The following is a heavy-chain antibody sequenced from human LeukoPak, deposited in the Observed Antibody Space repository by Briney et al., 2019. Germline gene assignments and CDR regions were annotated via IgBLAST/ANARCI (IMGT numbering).Heavy chain of an antibody. J-gene: IGHJ5*02. V-gene: IGHV4-34*01. CDR3: ARHVPDTTMDPTVWFDP. D-gene: IGHD5-18*01. Sequence: SETLSLTCAVYGGSLSSYYWSWIRQPPGKGLEWIGEINHRGSTNYNPSLKSRVTISVDTSKNQFSLKLSSVTAADTAVYYCARHVPDTTMDPTVWFDPWGQGTLVTVSS. CDR2: INHRGST. CDR1: GGSLSSYY.